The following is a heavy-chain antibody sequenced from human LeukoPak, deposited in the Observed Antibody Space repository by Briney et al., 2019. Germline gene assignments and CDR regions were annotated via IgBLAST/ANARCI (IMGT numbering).Heavy chain of an antibody. J-gene: IGHJ4*02. CDR3: ARLGSNYDFWSGYYSLDY. Sequence: GGSLRLSCAASGFTFSSYAMHWVRQAPGKGLEWVAVISYDGSNKYYADSVKGRFTISRDNSKNTLYLRMNSLRAEDTAVYYCARLGSNYDFWSGYYSLDYWGQGTLVTVSS. D-gene: IGHD3-3*01. CDR2: ISYDGSNK. CDR1: GFTFSSYA. V-gene: IGHV3-30-3*01.